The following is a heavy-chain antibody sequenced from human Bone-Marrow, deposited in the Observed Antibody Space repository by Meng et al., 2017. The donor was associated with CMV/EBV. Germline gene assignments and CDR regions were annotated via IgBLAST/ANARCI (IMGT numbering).Heavy chain of an antibody. CDR2: INSDGSST. CDR3: AKDMGYSRSSGYFDY. Sequence: GESLKISCAASGFTFNTYWMHWVRQAPGKGLVWVSRINSDGSSTSYADSVKGRFTISRDNAKNTLYLQMNSLRAEDTALYYWAKDMGYSRSSGYFDYWGQGTLVTVSS. J-gene: IGHJ4*02. CDR1: GFTFNTYW. D-gene: IGHD6-6*01. V-gene: IGHV3-74*01.